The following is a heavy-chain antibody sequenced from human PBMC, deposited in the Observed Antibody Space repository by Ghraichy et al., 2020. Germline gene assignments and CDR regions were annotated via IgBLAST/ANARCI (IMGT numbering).Heavy chain of an antibody. CDR3: AKDLPSFTMVKTLSDY. D-gene: IGHD3-10*01. CDR1: GFTFSSYG. Sequence: GGSLRLSCAASGFTFSSYGMHWVRQAPGKGLEWVAVIWYDGSNKYYADSVKGRFTISRDNSKNTLYLQMNSLRAEDTAVYYCAKDLPSFTMVKTLSDYGGKGTWATVSS. J-gene: IGHJ4*02. CDR2: IWYDGSNK. V-gene: IGHV3-33*06.